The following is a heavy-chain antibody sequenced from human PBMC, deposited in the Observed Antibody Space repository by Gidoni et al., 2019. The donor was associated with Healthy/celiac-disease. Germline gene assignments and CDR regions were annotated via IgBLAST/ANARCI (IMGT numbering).Heavy chain of an antibody. V-gene: IGHV3-53*01. CDR3: ARDALYSGYYDFWSGYYKSFYYYGMDV. CDR1: GFTVSSNY. Sequence: EVQLVESGGGLIRPGGSLRLSCSASGFTVSSNYLSWVRQAPGKGLECVSVSYSGGSTYYADSVKVRFTISRDNSKNTLYLQMNSLRAEDTAVYYCARDALYSGYYDFWSGYYKSFYYYGMDVWGQGTTVTVSS. CDR2: SYSGGST. D-gene: IGHD3-3*01. J-gene: IGHJ6*02.